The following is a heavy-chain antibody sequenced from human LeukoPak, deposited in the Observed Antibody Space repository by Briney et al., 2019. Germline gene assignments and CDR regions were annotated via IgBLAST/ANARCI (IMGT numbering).Heavy chain of an antibody. CDR3: ARSLSGWRQEYFQH. J-gene: IGHJ1*01. V-gene: IGHV1-3*01. Sequence: ASVKVSSKASVYTSTSYAMHGVREAPGQRLECRGWINAGNGNTKYSQKCQGRVTITTDTSASTAYMELSSLRSEDTAVSYCARSLSGWRQEYFQHWGQGTLVTVSS. CDR1: VYTSTSYA. CDR2: INAGNGNT. D-gene: IGHD6-19*01.